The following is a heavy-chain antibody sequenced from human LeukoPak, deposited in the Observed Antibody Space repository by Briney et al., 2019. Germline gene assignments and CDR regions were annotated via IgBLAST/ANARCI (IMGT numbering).Heavy chain of an antibody. V-gene: IGHV3-66*01. CDR2: IYSGAET. J-gene: IGHJ4*02. CDR3: ALIRGSGFPLSY. Sequence: GGSLRLSCRASGFTVSNTYMSWVRQAPGKGLEWVSIIYSGAETYHSDSVKGRFTISRDNSENTLYLQMDSLRAEDTAVYYSALIRGSGFPLSYWGQGTLVTVSS. CDR1: GFTVSNTY. D-gene: IGHD6-25*01.